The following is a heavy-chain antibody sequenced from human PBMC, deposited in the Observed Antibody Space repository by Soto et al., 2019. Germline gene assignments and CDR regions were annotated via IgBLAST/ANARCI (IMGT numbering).Heavy chain of an antibody. D-gene: IGHD3-16*01. CDR1: GYTFTGYY. CDR2: INPNSGGT. Sequence: QVQLVQSGAEVKKPGASVKVSCKASGYTFTGYYMHWVRQAPGQGLEWMGWINPNSGGTNYAQKFQGWVTMTRDTSISTAYMELSRLRSDDTAVYYCARDSFACAAWGYYYYGMDVWGQGTTVTVSS. J-gene: IGHJ6*02. V-gene: IGHV1-2*04. CDR3: ARDSFACAAWGYYYYGMDV.